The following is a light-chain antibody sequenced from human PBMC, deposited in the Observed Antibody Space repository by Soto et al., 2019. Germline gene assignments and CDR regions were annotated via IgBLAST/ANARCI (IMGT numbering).Light chain of an antibody. CDR2: KVS. J-gene: IGKJ5*01. V-gene: IGKV2-30*02. CDR3: MQGTHWPIT. Sequence: DVVMTQSPLSLPVTLLQPASISCXSNQSLVHSDGIAYFSWCQQRPGRSPRRLIYKVSNRDSGVPARFSGSGSGTDFALKISRVEAEDVGVYYCMQGTHWPITFGQGTRLEI. CDR1: QSLVHSDGIAY.